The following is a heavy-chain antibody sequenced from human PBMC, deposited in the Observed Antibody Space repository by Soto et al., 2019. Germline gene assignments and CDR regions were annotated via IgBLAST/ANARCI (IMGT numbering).Heavy chain of an antibody. CDR2: IKPDGGST. Sequence: QVQLVQSGAEVKKPGASMKISCKASGYLFMDYYIHWLRQAPGQGLEWMGVIKPDGGSTSYAQRFQGRLTVSADTSTSRVFLDLNGVTGGDTAWYFCARDPRAWNYVGFWDYWGQGTLVTVST. V-gene: IGHV1-46*01. CDR3: ARDPRAWNYVGFWDY. CDR1: GYLFMDYY. D-gene: IGHD3-16*01. J-gene: IGHJ4*02.